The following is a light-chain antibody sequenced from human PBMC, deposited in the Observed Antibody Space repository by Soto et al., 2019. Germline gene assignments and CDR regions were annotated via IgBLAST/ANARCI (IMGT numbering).Light chain of an antibody. CDR3: QQLDSFPLS. Sequence: IQLTQSPSSLSAAVGDRVTITCRASQDINSHLAWYQQKPGKAPSLLIYATSTLQSGVPSRFSGSGSGTDFTLTISGLQTEDFATYRCQQLDSFPLSFGGGTKLEIK. V-gene: IGKV1-9*01. J-gene: IGKJ4*01. CDR1: QDINSH. CDR2: ATS.